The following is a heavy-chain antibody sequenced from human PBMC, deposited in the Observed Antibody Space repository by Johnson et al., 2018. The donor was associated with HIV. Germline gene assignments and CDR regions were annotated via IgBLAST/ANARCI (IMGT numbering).Heavy chain of an antibody. CDR1: GFTFDDYA. CDR3: AKDIATTTDAFDI. D-gene: IGHD4-17*01. J-gene: IGHJ3*02. CDR2: ISWNSGSI. Sequence: VESGGGLVKPGGSLRLSCAASGFTFDDYAMHWVRQAPGKGLEWVSGISWNSGSIGYADSVKGRFTISRDNAKNSLYLQMNSLRAEDTALYYCAKDIATTTDAFDIWGQGTMVTVSS. V-gene: IGHV3-9*01.